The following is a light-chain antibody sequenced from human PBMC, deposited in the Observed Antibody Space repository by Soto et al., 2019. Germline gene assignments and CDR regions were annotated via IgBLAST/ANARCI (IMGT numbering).Light chain of an antibody. J-gene: IGKJ4*01. CDR3: QQYYSTPLT. CDR1: QSVLYSSTNKNY. CDR2: WAS. V-gene: IGKV4-1*01. Sequence: DIVMAQSPDSLAVSLGERATINCKSSQSVLYSSTNKNYLAWYQQKPGQSPKLLIYWASTRESGVPDRFSGSGSGTDFTLTIGSLQAEDVAAYYCQQYYSTPLTFGGGTKVDIK.